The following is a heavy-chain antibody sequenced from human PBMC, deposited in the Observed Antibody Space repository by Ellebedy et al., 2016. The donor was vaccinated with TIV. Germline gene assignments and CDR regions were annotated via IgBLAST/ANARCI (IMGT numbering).Heavy chain of an antibody. D-gene: IGHD3-22*01. V-gene: IGHV3-74*01. Sequence: GGFLRLSCAASGFTFSSYWMHWVRQAPGKGLVWVSHINNDGSSTSYADSVKGRFTISRDNAKNTLYLQMNSLRAEDTAVYYCARGGGYYYDSSGYYGGWFDPWGQGTLVTVSS. CDR1: GFTFSSYW. CDR3: ARGGGYYYDSSGYYGGWFDP. CDR2: INNDGSST. J-gene: IGHJ5*02.